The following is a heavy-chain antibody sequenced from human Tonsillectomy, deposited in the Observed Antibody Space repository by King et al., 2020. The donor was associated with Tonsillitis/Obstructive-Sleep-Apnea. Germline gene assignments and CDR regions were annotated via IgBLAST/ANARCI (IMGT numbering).Heavy chain of an antibody. D-gene: IGHD3-10*01. CDR1: GFTFSSYG. V-gene: IGHV3-23*04. Sequence: DVQLVESGGGLVQPGGSLRLSCAASGFTFSSYGMTWVRQAPGKGLEWVSGFSGSGGRTYYADSVKGRFTISRDNAKNTLYLQMNRLRAEDTAVYYCAKEFLIRLRGVSGDAFDIWGQGTLVTVSS. J-gene: IGHJ3*02. CDR2: FSGSGGRT. CDR3: AKEFLIRLRGVSGDAFDI.